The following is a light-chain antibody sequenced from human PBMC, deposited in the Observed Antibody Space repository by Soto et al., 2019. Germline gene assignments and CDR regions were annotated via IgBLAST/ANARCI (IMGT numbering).Light chain of an antibody. J-gene: IGKJ1*01. CDR3: QQLNGYPAWT. CDR2: AAS. V-gene: IGKV1-9*01. CDR1: QGISSY. Sequence: DIQLTQSPSFLSASVGDRVTITCRASQGISSYLAWYQQKPGKAPKLLIYAASTLQSGVPSRFSGSGSGTEFTLTISSLQPEDFATYYCQQLNGYPAWTFGQGTKVEI.